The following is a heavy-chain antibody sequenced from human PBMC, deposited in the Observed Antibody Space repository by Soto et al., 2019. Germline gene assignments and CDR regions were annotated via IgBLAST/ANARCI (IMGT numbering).Heavy chain of an antibody. CDR3: ARAGQWLVPFFDX. CDR2: KYYRSKWYN. V-gene: IGHV6-1*01. J-gene: IGHJ4*02. D-gene: IGHD6-19*01. Sequence: SQSLSLTCAISGDSVSSNSAAWNWIRQSPSRGLECLGRKYYRSKWYNDYAVSVKSRITINTETSKKQFSLQLNSVTPEDTAVYYCARAGQWLVPFFDXWGQGTLVTVSX. CDR1: GDSVSSNSAA.